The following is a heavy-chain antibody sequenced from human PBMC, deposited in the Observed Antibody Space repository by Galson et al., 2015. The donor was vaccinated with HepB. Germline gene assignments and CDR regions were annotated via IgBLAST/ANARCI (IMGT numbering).Heavy chain of an antibody. V-gene: IGHV3-7*01. D-gene: IGHD2-15*01. J-gene: IGHJ5*02. CDR3: ATDGGWFRLDP. CDR2: IKQDGSEK. Sequence: SLRLSCAASGFTFSNFWMSWVRQAPGKGLEWVANIKQDGSEKHYVDSVKGRFTISRDNAKNSLYLQMNSLGAEDTGVYYCATDGGWFRLDPWGQGTLVTVSS. CDR1: GFTFSNFW.